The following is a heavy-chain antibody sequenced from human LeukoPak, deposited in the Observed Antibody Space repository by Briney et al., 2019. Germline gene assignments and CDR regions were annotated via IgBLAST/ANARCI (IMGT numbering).Heavy chain of an antibody. D-gene: IGHD5-24*01. CDR2: IYYSGST. Sequence: KPSETLSLTCTVSGGSISSGDYYWSWIRQPPGKGLEWIGYIYYSGSTYCNPSLKSRVTISVDTSKNQFSLKLSSVTAADTAVYYCARGQGLGYKQLDYWGQGTLVTASS. V-gene: IGHV4-30-4*01. CDR3: ARGQGLGYKQLDY. J-gene: IGHJ4*02. CDR1: GGSISSGDYY.